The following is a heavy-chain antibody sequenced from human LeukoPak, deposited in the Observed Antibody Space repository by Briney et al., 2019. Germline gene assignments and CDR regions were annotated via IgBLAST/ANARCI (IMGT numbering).Heavy chain of an antibody. D-gene: IGHD3-10*01. CDR3: ARLGSDYYYAPNWFDP. CDR1: GYSFTSYW. Sequence: GESLKISCKGSGYSFTSYWIGWVRQMPGKGLEWMGIIYPGDSDTRYSPSFQGLVTISADKSISTAYLQWSSLKASDTAMYYCARLGSDYYYAPNWFDPWGQGTLVTVSS. CDR2: IYPGDSDT. J-gene: IGHJ5*02. V-gene: IGHV5-51*01.